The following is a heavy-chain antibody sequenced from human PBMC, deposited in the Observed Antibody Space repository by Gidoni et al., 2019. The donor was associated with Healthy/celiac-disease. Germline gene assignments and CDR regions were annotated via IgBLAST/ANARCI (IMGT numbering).Heavy chain of an antibody. CDR1: GYTFTSYG. J-gene: IGHJ4*02. Sequence: QVQLVQSGAEVQKPGASLTVSCKASGYTFTSYGVSWVRQAPGQGLEWMVWISAYNVNTNYAQKLQCRVTMTKATSTSTAYMKMRSRRSDDTAVYYCASDRRGYSGYAVLDYWGQGPLVTVSS. D-gene: IGHD5-12*01. CDR3: ASDRRGYSGYAVLDY. V-gene: IGHV1-18*01. CDR2: ISAYNVNT.